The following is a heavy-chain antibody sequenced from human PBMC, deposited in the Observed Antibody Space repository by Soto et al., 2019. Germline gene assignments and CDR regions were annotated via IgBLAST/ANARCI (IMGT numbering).Heavy chain of an antibody. V-gene: IGHV4-31*03. J-gene: IGHJ4*02. CDR1: GGSISSGGCY. Sequence: QVQLQESGPGLVKPSQTLSLTCTVSGGSISSGGCYWSWIRQHPGKGLEWSGYTYYSGSTYHNPSHKRRVTISVDPAKNQCALKLSSVPAADKAVYYCARVGIRGYGFDYWGQGTLVTVAS. CDR2: TYYSGST. D-gene: IGHD1-20*01. CDR3: ARVGIRGYGFDY.